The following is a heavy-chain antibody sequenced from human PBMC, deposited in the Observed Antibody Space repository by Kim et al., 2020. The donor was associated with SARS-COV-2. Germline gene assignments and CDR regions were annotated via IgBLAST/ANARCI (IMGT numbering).Heavy chain of an antibody. CDR3: ARLFSAMIGGSSWYEGLGTTRLWYYGMDV. CDR1: GGSFSGYY. V-gene: IGHV4-34*01. J-gene: IGHJ6*02. Sequence: SETLSLTCAVYGGSFSGYYWSWIRQPPGKGLEWIGEINHSGSTNYNPSLKSRVTISVDTSKNQFSLKLSSVTAADTAVYYCARLFSAMIGGSSWYEGLGTTRLWYYGMDVWGQGTTVTVSS. CDR2: INHSGST. D-gene: IGHD6-13*01.